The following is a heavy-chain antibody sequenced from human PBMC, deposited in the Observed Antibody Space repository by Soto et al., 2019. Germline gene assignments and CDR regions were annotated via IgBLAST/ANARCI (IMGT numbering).Heavy chain of an antibody. CDR3: ARVEVLQGVRNYFDP. D-gene: IGHD2-15*01. Sequence: EASVKVSCKASGYTFTRHGISWVRQAPGQGLEWMGWISAYNGNTNYAQKLQGRVTMTTDTSTGTVYMELRSLRSDDTAVYYCARVEVLQGVRNYFDPWGQGTLVTVSS. J-gene: IGHJ5*02. CDR1: GYTFTRHG. CDR2: ISAYNGNT. V-gene: IGHV1-18*01.